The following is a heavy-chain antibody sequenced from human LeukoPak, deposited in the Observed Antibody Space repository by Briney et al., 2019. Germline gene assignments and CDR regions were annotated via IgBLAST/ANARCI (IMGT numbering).Heavy chain of an antibody. V-gene: IGHV3-23*01. CDR1: GFTFSNYA. CDR2: LSTSGGTT. Sequence: PGGSLRLSCAASGFTFSNYAMSWVRQAPGKGLEWVSALSTSGGTTYYADSVKGRFTISRDNSKNTLYLQMNSLRAEDTAVYYCATSSYGYGSPLYYFDYWGQGTLVTVSS. CDR3: ATSSYGYGSPLYYFDY. D-gene: IGHD5-18*01. J-gene: IGHJ4*02.